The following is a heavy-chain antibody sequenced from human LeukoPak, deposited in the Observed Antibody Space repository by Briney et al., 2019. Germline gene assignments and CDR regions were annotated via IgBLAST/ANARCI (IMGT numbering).Heavy chain of an antibody. CDR3: ARGVGPHGSGLGLN. Sequence: PGGSLRLSCAASGFSFRSHGMNWVRQAPGKGLEWVSGISPRGDITYSKDSVRGRFTISRDNFKNTVSLQLNSLRAEDTAVYYCARGVGPHGSGLGLNWGQGTLVTVSS. CDR1: GFSFRSHG. CDR2: ISPRGDIT. D-gene: IGHD3-16*01. J-gene: IGHJ4*02. V-gene: IGHV3-23*01.